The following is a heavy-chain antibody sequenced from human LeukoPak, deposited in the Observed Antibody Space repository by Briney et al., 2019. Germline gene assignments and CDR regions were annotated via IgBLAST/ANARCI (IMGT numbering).Heavy chain of an antibody. Sequence: ASIKVTCKSSGYTFTSYYIHWVRQTPGQGLEWMGIINPSGGSTSYAQKFQGRVTMTRDTSTSTVYMELSSLRSEDTAVYYCARSGSVDYGGNPALDYSGQGTLVTVSS. CDR3: ARSGSVDYGGNPALDY. CDR2: INPSGGST. J-gene: IGHJ4*02. D-gene: IGHD4-23*01. V-gene: IGHV1-46*01. CDR1: GYTFTSYY.